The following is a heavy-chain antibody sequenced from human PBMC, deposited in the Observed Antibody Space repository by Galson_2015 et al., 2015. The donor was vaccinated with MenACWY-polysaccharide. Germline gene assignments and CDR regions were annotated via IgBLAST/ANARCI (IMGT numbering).Heavy chain of an antibody. Sequence: SVKVSCKASGYTFTSYDINWVRQTTGHGLEWTGWMNPNSGNTGYAQKFQGRVTMTRNTSISIAYMDLSSLRSEDTAVYYCARGGKYYYDSSGYLNWFDPWGQGTLVTVSS. CDR2: MNPNSGNT. J-gene: IGHJ5*02. CDR3: ARGGKYYYDSSGYLNWFDP. CDR1: GYTFTSYD. V-gene: IGHV1-8*01. D-gene: IGHD3-22*01.